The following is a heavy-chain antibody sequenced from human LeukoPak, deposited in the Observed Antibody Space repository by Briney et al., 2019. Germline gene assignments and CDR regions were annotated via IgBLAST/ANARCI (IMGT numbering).Heavy chain of an antibody. J-gene: IGHJ2*01. D-gene: IGHD7-27*01. V-gene: IGHV4-39*01. CDR1: GGSISSSSYY. Sequence: KPSETLSLTCTVSGGSISSSSYYWGWIRQPPGKGLEWIGSTYYSGSTYYNPSLKSRVTISVDTSKNRFSLKLSSVTAADTAVYYCARHPPNWGIKYFDLWGRGTLVTVSS. CDR2: TYYSGST. CDR3: ARHPPNWGIKYFDL.